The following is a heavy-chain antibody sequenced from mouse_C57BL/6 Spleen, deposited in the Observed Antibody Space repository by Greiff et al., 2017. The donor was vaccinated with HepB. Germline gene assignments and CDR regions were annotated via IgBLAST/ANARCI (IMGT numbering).Heavy chain of an antibody. CDR3: ARDRDPLYYYGSSFAY. CDR1: GFTFSSYA. V-gene: IGHV5-4*01. CDR2: ISDGGSYT. Sequence: EVHLVESGGGLVKPGGSLKLSCAASGFTFSSYAMSWVRQTPEKRLEWVATISDGGSYTYYPDNVKGRFTISRDNAKNNLYLQMSHLKSEDTAMYYCARDRDPLYYYGSSFAYWGQGTLVTVSA. J-gene: IGHJ3*01. D-gene: IGHD1-1*01.